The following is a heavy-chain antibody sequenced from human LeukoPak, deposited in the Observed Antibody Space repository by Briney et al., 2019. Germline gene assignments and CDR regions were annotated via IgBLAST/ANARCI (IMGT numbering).Heavy chain of an antibody. D-gene: IGHD1-26*01. CDR2: INPSGGST. CDR3: ARDNSVGDNAWWFDP. J-gene: IGHJ5*02. V-gene: IGHV1-46*01. CDR1: GYTFTNYC. Sequence: GASVKVSCKASGYTFTNYCMHWVRQAPGQGLEWMGIINPSGGSTSYAQKFQGRVTMTRDMSTSTDYMELSSLRSEDTAIYYCARDNSVGDNAWWFDPWGQGTLVTVSS.